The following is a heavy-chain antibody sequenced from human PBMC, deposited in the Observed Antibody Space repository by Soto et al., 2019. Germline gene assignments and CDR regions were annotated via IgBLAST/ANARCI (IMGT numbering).Heavy chain of an antibody. CDR2: ISTNGGST. D-gene: IGHD3-22*01. Sequence: GGSLRLSCSASGFTFSSYAMHWVRQAPGKGLEYVSSISTNGGSTHYADSVKGRFAISRDNSKNTQYLQMSSLRADDTAVYYCVKGEYYYDSSGYYPFDYWGQGTLVTVSS. V-gene: IGHV3-64D*06. CDR1: GFTFSSYA. CDR3: VKGEYYYDSSGYYPFDY. J-gene: IGHJ4*02.